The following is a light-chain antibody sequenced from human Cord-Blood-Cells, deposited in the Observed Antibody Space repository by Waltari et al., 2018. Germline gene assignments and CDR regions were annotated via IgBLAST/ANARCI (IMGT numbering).Light chain of an antibody. J-gene: IGLJ2*01. CDR2: QDS. CDR3: QAWDSSTVV. V-gene: IGLV3-1*01. Sequence: SYELTQPPSVSVSPGQTASITCSGDKLGDKYACWYQQKPGQSPVLVTYQDSKRPSGSPGRVSGSTTGNTATLTISGTQAMDEADYYCQAWDSSTVVFGGGTKLTVL. CDR1: KLGDKY.